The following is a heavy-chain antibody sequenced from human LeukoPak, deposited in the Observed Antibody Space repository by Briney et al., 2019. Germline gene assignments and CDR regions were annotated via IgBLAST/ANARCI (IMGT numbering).Heavy chain of an antibody. J-gene: IGHJ4*02. D-gene: IGHD6-19*01. CDR3: ARASADVSSGWYQSFDY. CDR2: INHSGST. CDR1: GGSFSGYY. V-gene: IGHV4-34*01. Sequence: SETLSLTCAVYGGSFSGYYWSWIRQPPGKGLEWIGEINHSGSTNYNPSLKSRVTISVDTSKNQFSLKLSSVTAADTAVYYCARASADVSSGWYQSFDYWGQGTLVTVSS.